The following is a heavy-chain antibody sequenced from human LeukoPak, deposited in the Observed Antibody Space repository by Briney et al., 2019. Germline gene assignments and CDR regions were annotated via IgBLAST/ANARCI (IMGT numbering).Heavy chain of an antibody. CDR2: ISWNSGSI. Sequence: GGSLRLSCAASGFTFDDYAMHWVRQAPGKGLEWVSGISWNSGSIGYADSVKGRFTISRDNAKNSLYLQMNSLRAEDTALYYCAKDYEEFIYYMDVWGKGTTVTVSS. J-gene: IGHJ6*03. V-gene: IGHV3-9*01. D-gene: IGHD3-10*01. CDR1: GFTFDDYA. CDR3: AKDYEEFIYYMDV.